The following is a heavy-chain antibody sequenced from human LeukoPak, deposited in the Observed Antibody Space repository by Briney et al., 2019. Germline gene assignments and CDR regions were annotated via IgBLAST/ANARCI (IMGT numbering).Heavy chain of an antibody. CDR3: ARRYCTNGVCYRIDY. D-gene: IGHD2-8*01. CDR1: GGSISSYY. Sequence: SETLSLTCTVPGGSISSYYWNWIRQPAGKGLEWIGRIYTSGSTNYNPSLKSRVTMSVDTSKNQFSLKLTSVTAADTAVYYCARRYCTNGVCYRIDYWGQGTLVTVSS. J-gene: IGHJ4*02. CDR2: IYTSGST. V-gene: IGHV4-4*07.